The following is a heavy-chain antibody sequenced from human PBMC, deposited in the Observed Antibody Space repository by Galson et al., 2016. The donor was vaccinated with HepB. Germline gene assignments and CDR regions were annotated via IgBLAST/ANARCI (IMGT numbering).Heavy chain of an antibody. V-gene: IGHV3-23*01. CDR2: ISGSGGST. CDR1: GFTSRSYA. Sequence: SLRLSCAASGFTSRSYAMTWVRQAPGKGLEWVSTISGSGGSTYHADSVKGRFTISRDNSKNTVYLQMNSLRAEDTAVYYCAKFASGTYYLDSFDYWGQGTLVTVSS. D-gene: IGHD3-10*01. J-gene: IGHJ4*02. CDR3: AKFASGTYYLDSFDY.